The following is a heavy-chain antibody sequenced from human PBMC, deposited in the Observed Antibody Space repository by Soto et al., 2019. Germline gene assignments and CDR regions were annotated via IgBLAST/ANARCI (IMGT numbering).Heavy chain of an antibody. D-gene: IGHD1-26*01. CDR1: KFSFTNAW. Sequence: EVQLVESGGGLVKPGGSLRLSCVASKFSFTNAWMTWVRQAPGKGLEWVGLIKSKTDGGTADYSAPVKGRFTISRDDSQNTLYLHMDSLKTEDTALYHCSTDIGSYGLDIWGQGTTVTVSS. J-gene: IGHJ6*02. CDR2: IKSKTDGGTA. V-gene: IGHV3-15*01. CDR3: STDIGSYGLDI.